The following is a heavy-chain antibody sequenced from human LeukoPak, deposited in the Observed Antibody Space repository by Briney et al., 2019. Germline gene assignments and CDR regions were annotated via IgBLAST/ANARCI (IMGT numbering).Heavy chain of an antibody. J-gene: IGHJ4*02. D-gene: IGHD6-19*01. CDR3: GRVAYGGWTIYYFDY. CDR2: INPNSGGT. Sequence: GASVKVSCKASGYTFTGYYMHWVRQAPGQGLEWMGRINPNSGGTNYAQKFQGRVTMTRDTSISTAYMELSRMRSDDPAVYYCGRVAYGGWTIYYFDYWGQGTLVIVSS. CDR1: GYTFTGYY. V-gene: IGHV1-2*06.